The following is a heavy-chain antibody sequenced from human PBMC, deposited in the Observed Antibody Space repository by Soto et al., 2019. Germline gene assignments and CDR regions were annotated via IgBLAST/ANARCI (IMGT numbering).Heavy chain of an antibody. V-gene: IGHV5-51*01. CDR1: GYSFTIYW. D-gene: IGHD3-3*01. CDR2: IYPGDSDT. J-gene: IGHJ6*02. CDR3: ARRRDFAGMDI. Sequence: GETLKISCQCSGYSFTIYWIGWVRQMPGKGLEWMGIIYPGDSDTRYSPSFQGQVTISADKSISTAYLQWSSLKASDTATYYRARRRDFAGMDIWGQRTTVTDSS.